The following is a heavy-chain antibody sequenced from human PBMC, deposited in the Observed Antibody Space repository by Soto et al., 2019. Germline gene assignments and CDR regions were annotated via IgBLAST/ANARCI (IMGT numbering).Heavy chain of an antibody. D-gene: IGHD5-18*01. J-gene: IGHJ4*01. CDR1: EATISNYY. Sequence: ASVCVSCKSSEATISNYYVNWVRQAPGKGLEWMGIINPSGSTASYAQKFQGRVTMTRDTSTSTIYMELSSVRSEDGAVYYSASGLRDGYNYDYWG. V-gene: IGHV1-46*01. CDR2: INPSGSTA. CDR3: ASGLRDGYNYDY.